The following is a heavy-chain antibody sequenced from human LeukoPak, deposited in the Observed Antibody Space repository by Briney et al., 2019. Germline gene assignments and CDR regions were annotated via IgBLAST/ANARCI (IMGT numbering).Heavy chain of an antibody. CDR3: AKADNDFWSASDY. V-gene: IGHV3-23*01. CDR2: ISGSGGST. CDR1: GFTSSSYA. Sequence: GGSLRLSCAASGFTSSSYAMSWVRQAPGKGLEWVSAISGSGGSTYYADSVKGRFTISRDNSKNTLYLQMNSLRAEDTAVYYCAKADNDFWSASDYWGQGILVTVSS. D-gene: IGHD3-3*01. J-gene: IGHJ4*02.